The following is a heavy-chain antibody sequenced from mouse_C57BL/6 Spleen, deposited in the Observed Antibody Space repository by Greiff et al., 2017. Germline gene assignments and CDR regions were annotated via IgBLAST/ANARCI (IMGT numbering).Heavy chain of an antibody. D-gene: IGHD2-4*01. CDR2: INPSSGYT. CDR1: GYTFTSYT. J-gene: IGHJ3*01. V-gene: IGHV1-4*01. CDR3: ARSRIYYDCGGFAY. Sequence: QVQLKESGAELARPGASVKMSCKASGYTFTSYTMHWVKQRPGQGLEWIGYINPSSGYTKYNQKIKDKATLTADKSTSTAYMQLSSLTSEDSAVYYCARSRIYYDCGGFAYWGQGTLVTVSA.